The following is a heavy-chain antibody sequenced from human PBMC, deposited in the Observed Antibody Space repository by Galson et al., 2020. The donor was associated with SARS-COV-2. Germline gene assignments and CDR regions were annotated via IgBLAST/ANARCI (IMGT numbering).Heavy chain of an antibody. Sequence: SETLSLTCAVYGGSFSGYYWSWIRQPPGKGLEWIGEIKHSGSTNYNPSLKSRVTISVDTSKNQFSLKLSSVTAADTAVYYCARERGNSSSRRRFWFDPWGQGTLVTVSS. CDR3: ARERGNSSSRRRFWFDP. CDR2: IKHSGST. V-gene: IGHV4-34*01. CDR1: GGSFSGYY. J-gene: IGHJ5*02. D-gene: IGHD6-6*01.